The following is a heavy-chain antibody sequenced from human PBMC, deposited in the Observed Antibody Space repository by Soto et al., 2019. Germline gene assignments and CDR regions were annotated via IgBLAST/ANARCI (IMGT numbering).Heavy chain of an antibody. CDR2: ISYDGSKK. CDR1: GFPFSSYG. D-gene: IGHD3-22*01. Sequence: GGSLRLSCAASGFPFSSYGMHWVRQAPGKGLEWVAVISYDGSKKYYADSVKGRFTISRDNSKNTLYLQMNSLRVEDTAVYYCAKESYYDSSGYPYYYYYGMDVWGLGTTVTVSS. V-gene: IGHV3-30*18. J-gene: IGHJ6*02. CDR3: AKESYYDSSGYPYYYYYGMDV.